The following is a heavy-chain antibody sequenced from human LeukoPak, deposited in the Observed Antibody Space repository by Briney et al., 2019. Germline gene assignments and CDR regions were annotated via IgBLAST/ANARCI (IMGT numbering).Heavy chain of an antibody. J-gene: IGHJ6*02. V-gene: IGHV3-43*01. CDR2: ISWDGGST. Sequence: GGSLRLSCAASGFTFDDYTMHWVRHAPGKGLEWVSLISWDGGSTYYADSVKGRFTISRDNSKNSLYLQMNSLRTEDTALYYCARWNFYYYGMDVWGQGTTVTVSS. CDR3: ARWNFYYYGMDV. CDR1: GFTFDDYT. D-gene: IGHD1-1*01.